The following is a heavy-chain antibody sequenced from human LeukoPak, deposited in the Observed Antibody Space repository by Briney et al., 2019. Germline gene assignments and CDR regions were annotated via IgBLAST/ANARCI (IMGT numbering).Heavy chain of an antibody. CDR3: ARDLKEICIAARTYYYYYMDV. Sequence: SGTLSLTCAVYGGSFGGYYWSWIRQPPGKGLEWIGEINHSGSTNYNPSLKSRVTISVDTSKNRFSLKLSSVTAADTAVYYCARDLKEICIAARTYYYYYMDVWGKGTTVTVSS. CDR2: INHSGST. D-gene: IGHD6-6*01. J-gene: IGHJ6*03. CDR1: GGSFGGYY. V-gene: IGHV4-34*01.